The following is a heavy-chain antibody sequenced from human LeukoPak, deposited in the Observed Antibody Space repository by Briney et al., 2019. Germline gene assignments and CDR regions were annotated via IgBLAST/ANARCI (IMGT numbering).Heavy chain of an antibody. CDR2: MSPNSGDT. D-gene: IGHD7-27*01. J-gene: IGHJ4*02. CDR1: GYTFTSYD. Sequence: ASVKVSCKASGYTFTSYDFNWVRQATGQRPEWMGWMSPNSGDTGYAQKFQDRVTVTRNTSISTAYMELSSLRSDDTAVYYCARGPPNWGYDYWGPGTLVTVSS. V-gene: IGHV1-8*01. CDR3: ARGPPNWGYDY.